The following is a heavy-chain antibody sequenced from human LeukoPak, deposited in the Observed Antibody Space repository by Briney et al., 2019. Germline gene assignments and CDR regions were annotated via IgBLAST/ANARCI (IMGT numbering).Heavy chain of an antibody. D-gene: IGHD2-15*01. CDR3: ARDRERYCSGGSCSNFDY. J-gene: IGHJ4*02. V-gene: IGHV3-21*01. CDR1: GFTFSDYS. Sequence: GGSLRLSCAASGFTFSDYSVHWVRQAPGKGLEWVSSISTSSTYIYYADSVKGRFTISRDNAKNSLYLQMNSLRAEDTAVYYCARDRERYCSGGSCSNFDYWGQGTLVSVSS. CDR2: ISTSSTYI.